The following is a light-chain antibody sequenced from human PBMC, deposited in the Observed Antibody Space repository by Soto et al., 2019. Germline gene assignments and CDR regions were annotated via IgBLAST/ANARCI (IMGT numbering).Light chain of an antibody. CDR1: QSVSSSY. J-gene: IGKJ1*01. CDR3: QQYDSSPKT. Sequence: EIVFTQSPGTRSLSPGERATLSCRASQSVSSSYLAWYQQKPGQAPRLLIYGASSRATGIPDRFSGSGSGTDFTLTISRLEPEDFAVYYCQQYDSSPKTFGQGTKVDIK. V-gene: IGKV3-20*01. CDR2: GAS.